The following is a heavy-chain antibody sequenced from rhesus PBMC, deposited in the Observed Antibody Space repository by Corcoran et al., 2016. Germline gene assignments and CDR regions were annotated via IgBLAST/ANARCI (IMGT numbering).Heavy chain of an antibody. D-gene: IGHD4-29*01. CDR2: IHGSSGIT. CDR1: GYSISRDY. CDR3: ARVGKDDYGSSYVDY. Sequence: QVQLQESGPGLVKPSETLSLTSAVSGYSISRDYWRWTRHPPGKGLEWIGCIHGSSGITYNNPSLKSRVTISKDTSKNQFSLKLSSGTAADTAVYYCARVGKDDYGSSYVDYWGQGVLVTVSS. V-gene: IGHV4-147*01. J-gene: IGHJ4*01.